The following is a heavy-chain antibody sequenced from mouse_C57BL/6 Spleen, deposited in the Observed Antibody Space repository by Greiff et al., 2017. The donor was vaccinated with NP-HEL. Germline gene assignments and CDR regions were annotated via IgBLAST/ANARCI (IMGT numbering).Heavy chain of an antibody. CDR3: ARGGYGSSSWFAY. D-gene: IGHD1-1*01. CDR1: GFTFSDYY. V-gene: IGHV5-16*01. CDR2: INYDGSST. J-gene: IGHJ3*01. Sequence: EVKLVESEGGLVQPGSSMKLSCTASGFTFSDYYMARVRQVPEKGLEWVANINYDGSSTYYLDSLKSRFIISRDNAKNILYLQMSSLKSEDTATYYCARGGYGSSSWFAYWGQGTLVTVSA.